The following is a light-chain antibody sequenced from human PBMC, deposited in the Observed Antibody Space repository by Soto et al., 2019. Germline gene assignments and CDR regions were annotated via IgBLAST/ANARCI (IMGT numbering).Light chain of an antibody. Sequence: DIQLTQSPSSLSASVGDRVTITCRASQSISSYLTWYQQKPGQAPKLLIYAASSLQSGVPSRFSGSGSGTDFTLTISSLQPEDFATYYCQQSYSTPFTFGQGTRLEN. J-gene: IGKJ5*01. CDR1: QSISSY. V-gene: IGKV1-39*01. CDR3: QQSYSTPFT. CDR2: AAS.